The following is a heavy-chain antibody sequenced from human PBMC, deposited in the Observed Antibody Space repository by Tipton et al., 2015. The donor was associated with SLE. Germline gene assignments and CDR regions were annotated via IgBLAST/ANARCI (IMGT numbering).Heavy chain of an antibody. V-gene: IGHV4-59*08. CDR1: GGSISSYY. D-gene: IGHD6-19*01. CDR3: ARQGGQWLDFDY. Sequence: LRLSCTVSGGSISSYYWSWIRQPPGKGLEWIGHIYYSGSTNYNPSLKSRVTISVDTSKNQFSLKLSSVTAADTAVYYCARQGGQWLDFDYWGQGTLVTVSS. J-gene: IGHJ4*02. CDR2: IYYSGST.